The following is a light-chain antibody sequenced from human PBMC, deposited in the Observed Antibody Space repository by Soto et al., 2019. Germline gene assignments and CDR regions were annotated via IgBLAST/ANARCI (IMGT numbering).Light chain of an antibody. V-gene: IGLV2-14*01. CDR3: LSKTSSISYV. CDR2: EVS. CDR1: TSDVGGYNY. Sequence: QSVLTQPASVSGSPGQSITISCTGTTSDVGGYNYVSWYQQHPGKVPKLLIHEVSNRPSGVPNRFSGSKSGNTASLTISGLQAEDEADYYCLSKTSSISYVFGTGTKVTVL. J-gene: IGLJ1*01.